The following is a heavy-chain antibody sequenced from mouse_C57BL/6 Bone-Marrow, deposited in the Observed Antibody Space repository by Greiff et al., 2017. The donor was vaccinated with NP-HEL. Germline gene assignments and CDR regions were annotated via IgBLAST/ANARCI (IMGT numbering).Heavy chain of an antibody. J-gene: IGHJ2*01. CDR1: GYTFTSYW. CDR3: ARYGNYDYFDY. Sequence: VQLQQSGTELVKPGASVKLSCKASGYTFTSYWMHWVKQRPGQGLEWIGNINPSNGGTNYNEKFKSKATLTVDKSSSTAYMQLSSLTSEDAAVYYCARYGNYDYFDYWGKGTTLTVSS. D-gene: IGHD2-1*01. CDR2: INPSNGGT. V-gene: IGHV1-53*01.